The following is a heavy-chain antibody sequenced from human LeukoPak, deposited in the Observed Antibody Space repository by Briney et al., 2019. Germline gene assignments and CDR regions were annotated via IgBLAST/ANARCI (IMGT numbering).Heavy chain of an antibody. CDR2: ISPIFGTA. V-gene: IGHV1-69*06. CDR3: ARYYYGSGGSLGYFHY. D-gene: IGHD3-10*01. CDR1: GGTFTSCG. J-gene: IGHJ4*02. Sequence: ASGKVSRKASGGTFTSCGISWVGQAPGQGVEGRGGISPIFGTANYAQKSQGRVTITAEKSKSTAYMEMRSLRSDDTAVYYCARYYYGSGGSLGYFHYWGQGTLVPVSS.